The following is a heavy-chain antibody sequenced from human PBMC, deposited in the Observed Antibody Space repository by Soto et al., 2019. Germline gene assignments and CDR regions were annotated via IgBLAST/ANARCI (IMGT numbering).Heavy chain of an antibody. V-gene: IGHV4-4*02. J-gene: IGHJ6*02. CDR1: GGSISSSNW. CDR3: ARVRGTSSGYSLYYYYYYGMDV. CDR2: IYHSGST. D-gene: IGHD3-22*01. Sequence: PSETLSLTCAVSGGSISSSNWWSWVRQPPGKGLEWIGEIYHSGSTNYNPSLKSRVTISVDKSKNQFSLKLSSVTAADTAVYYCARVRGTSSGYSLYYYYYYGMDVWGQGTTVTVSS.